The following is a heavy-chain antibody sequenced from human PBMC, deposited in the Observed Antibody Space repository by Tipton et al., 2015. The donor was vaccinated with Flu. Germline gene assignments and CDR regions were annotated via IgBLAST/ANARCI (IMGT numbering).Heavy chain of an antibody. CDR3: VRDFSVGSYLDY. V-gene: IGHV3-30-3*01. CDR2: ISYDGNIK. CDR1: GFTFNAYP. J-gene: IGHJ4*02. D-gene: IGHD3-3*02. Sequence: SLRLSCAGSGFTFNAYPLHWVRQAPGEGLEWVAVISYDGNIKYYADSVKGRFTISRDDSKKTLFLQMNSLRAEDTAVYYCVRDFSVGSYLDYWGQGTLVTVSS.